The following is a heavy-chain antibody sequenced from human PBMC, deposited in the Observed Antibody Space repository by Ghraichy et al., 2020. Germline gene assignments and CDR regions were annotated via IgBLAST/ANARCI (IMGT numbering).Heavy chain of an antibody. CDR2: ISAYNGNT. D-gene: IGHD5-12*01. Sequence: ASVKVSCKASGYTFTSYGISWVRQAPGQGLEWMGWISAYNGNTNYAQKLQGRVTMTTDTSTSTAYMELRSLRSDDTAVYYCARDRYSGVHTGYSGYDSSFDYWGQGTLVTVSS. V-gene: IGHV1-18*04. CDR1: GYTFTSYG. CDR3: ARDRYSGVHTGYSGYDSSFDY. J-gene: IGHJ4*02.